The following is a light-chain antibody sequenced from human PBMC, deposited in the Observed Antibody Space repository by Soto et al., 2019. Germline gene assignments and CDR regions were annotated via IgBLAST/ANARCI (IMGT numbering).Light chain of an antibody. CDR2: EVS. CDR3: SSSAGSNNLV. J-gene: IGLJ2*01. CDR1: SSDVGGYNY. Sequence: QSALTQPPSASGSRGQSVTISCTGTSSDVGGYNYVSWYQQHPGKAPKLMIYEVSKRPSGVPDRFSGSKSGNTASLTVFGLQAEDDADYYCSSSAGSNNLVFGGGPKLTVL. V-gene: IGLV2-8*01.